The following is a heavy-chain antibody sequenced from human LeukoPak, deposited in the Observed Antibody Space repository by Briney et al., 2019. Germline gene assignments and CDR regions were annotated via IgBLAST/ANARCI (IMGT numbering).Heavy chain of an antibody. CDR2: IYYSGST. J-gene: IGHJ6*02. Sequence: SETLSLTCTVSGGSISSYYWSWIRQPPGKGLEWIGYIYYSGSTNYNPSLKSRVTISVDTPKNQFSLKLSSVTAADTAVYYCARDNSAWYAGTYYYYYGMDVWGQGTTVTVSS. CDR3: ARDNSAWYAGTYYYYYGMDV. D-gene: IGHD6-19*01. CDR1: GGSISSYY. V-gene: IGHV4-59*01.